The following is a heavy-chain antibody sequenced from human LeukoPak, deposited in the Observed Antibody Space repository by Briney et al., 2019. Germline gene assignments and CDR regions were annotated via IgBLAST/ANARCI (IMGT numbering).Heavy chain of an antibody. CDR2: INEGSNLK. CDR3: ARDSGRDGDFYFYYYMDV. D-gene: IGHD4-17*01. CDR1: GFTFSAYW. V-gene: IGHV3-7*01. J-gene: IGHJ6*03. Sequence: GALRLSCAASGFTFSAYWMTWVRQAPGKGLEWVANINEGSNLKMYVDSVKGRFTISRDYTTNSLYLQMNSLRAEDTAVYYCARDSGRDGDFYFYYYMDVWGNGTTVIISS.